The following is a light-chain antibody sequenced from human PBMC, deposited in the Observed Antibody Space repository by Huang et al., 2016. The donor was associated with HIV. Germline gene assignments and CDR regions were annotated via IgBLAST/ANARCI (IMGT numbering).Light chain of an antibody. CDR1: HRISSW. V-gene: IGKV1-5*03. J-gene: IGKJ1*01. CDR2: KAS. CDR3: QQQWT. Sequence: DIQMTQSPSTLSAFVGDRVTITCRTSHRISSWLAWYQQKPGKAPKLLISKASNLESGVPSRFSGNGSGTEFTLTISGLQPDDLATYYCQQQWTFGQGTKVEI.